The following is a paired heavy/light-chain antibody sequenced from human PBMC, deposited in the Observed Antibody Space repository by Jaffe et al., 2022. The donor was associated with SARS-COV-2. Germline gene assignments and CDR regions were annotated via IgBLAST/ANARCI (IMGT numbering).Light chain of an antibody. CDR2: ASS. CDR1: QSIRGH. V-gene: IGKV1-39*01. J-gene: IGKJ2*01. CDR3: QQSYITPYT. Sequence: IQMTQSPSSLSASVGDRVTITCRASQSIRGHLNWFQQRPGTAPKLLIYASSSLESGVPSRFSGSGSGTDFTLTISSLQPEDFATYYCQQSYITPYTFGQGTKLGI.
Heavy chain of an antibody. J-gene: IGHJ4*02. CDR1: GFAFRSYT. D-gene: IGHD6-13*01. CDR3: TTDLYIIAASDTF. CDR2: ISSGGGTI. Sequence: EVQLVESGGGLVPPGGSLRLSCAASGFAFRSYTMNWVRQTPGKGLEWLSYISSGGGTIYYADSVKGRFTVSRDNARNSLSLQMDSLRAEDTAVYYCTTDLYIIAASDTFWGLGTLVTVSS. V-gene: IGHV3-48*01.